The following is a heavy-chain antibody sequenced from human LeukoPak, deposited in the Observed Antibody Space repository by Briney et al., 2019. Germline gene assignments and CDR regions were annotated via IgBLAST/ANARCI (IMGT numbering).Heavy chain of an antibody. CDR3: ARASIAVAGPLDY. D-gene: IGHD6-19*01. CDR1: GFTVSSNY. CDR2: IYSGGST. V-gene: IGHV3-53*01. Sequence: PGGSLRLSCAASGFTVSSNYMSWVRQAPGKGLEWVPVIYSGGSTYYADSVKGRFTISRDNSKNTLYLQMNSLRAEDTAVYYCARASIAVAGPLDYWGQGTLVTVSS. J-gene: IGHJ4*02.